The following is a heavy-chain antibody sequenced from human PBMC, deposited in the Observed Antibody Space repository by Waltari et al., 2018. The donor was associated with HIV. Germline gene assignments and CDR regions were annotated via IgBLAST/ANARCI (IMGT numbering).Heavy chain of an antibody. CDR3: GSGYCSTTSCFESYEMDV. V-gene: IGHV1-69*06. CDR2: IIPFFGTT. D-gene: IGHD2-2*01. Sequence: QVQLVQSGAEVKKPGSSVRVSCRASGGAFSSYAISWVRQAPGQGLEWMGGIIPFFGTTNYAQKFQGRVTITADKSTSTAYMELNSLRSEDTAVYYCGSGYCSTTSCFESYEMDVWGQGTTVTVSS. CDR1: GGAFSSYA. J-gene: IGHJ6*02.